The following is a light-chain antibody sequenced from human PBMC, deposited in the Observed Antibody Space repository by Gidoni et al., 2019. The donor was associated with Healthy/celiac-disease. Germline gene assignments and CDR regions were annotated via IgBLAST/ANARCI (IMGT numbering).Light chain of an antibody. CDR1: QSVSSSY. V-gene: IGKV3-20*01. J-gene: IGKJ2*01. Sequence: EIVLTQSPGTLSLSPGERATLSCRASQSVSSSYLAWYQQKPAQAPRLLIYGASSRATGIPDRFSGSGSGTDFTLTISRLEPEDFAVYYCQQYGSSPMYTFGQXTQLEIK. CDR2: GAS. CDR3: QQYGSSPMYT.